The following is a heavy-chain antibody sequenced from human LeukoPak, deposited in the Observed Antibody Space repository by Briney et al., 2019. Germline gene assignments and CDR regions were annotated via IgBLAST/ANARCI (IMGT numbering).Heavy chain of an antibody. CDR2: IYNSGSS. CDR1: GGSISSSTYY. J-gene: IGHJ4*02. D-gene: IGHD1-1*01. CDR3: ARGRYTFDY. Sequence: SETLSLTCTVSGGSISSSTYYWSWIRQPPGKGLEWIGSIYNSGSSNYNPSLKSRVTISVDTSKKQFSLDLSSVTAADTAVYYCARGRYTFDYWGQGTLVTVSS. V-gene: IGHV4-61*01.